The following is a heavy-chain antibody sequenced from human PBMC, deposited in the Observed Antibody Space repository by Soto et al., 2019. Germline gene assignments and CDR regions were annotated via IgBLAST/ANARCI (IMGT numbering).Heavy chain of an antibody. CDR3: AKAWSYYVELDY. V-gene: IGHV3-23*01. D-gene: IGHD1-26*01. CDR2: ISGSGGST. CDR1: GFTFSSYA. Sequence: HPGGSLRLSCAASGFTFSSYAMSWVRQAPGKGLEWVSAISGSGGSTYYADSVKGRFTISRDNSKNTLYLQMNSLRAEDTAVYYCAKAWSYYVELDYWGQGTLVTVSS. J-gene: IGHJ4*02.